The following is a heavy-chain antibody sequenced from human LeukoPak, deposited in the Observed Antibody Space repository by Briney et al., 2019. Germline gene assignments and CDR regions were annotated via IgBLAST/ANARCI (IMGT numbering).Heavy chain of an antibody. Sequence: SETLSLTCTVSGGSINSETFYWGWIRQPPGKGLEWIGSMYYDGSSYYNPSLKSRVTTSVDTSKNQFSLKLTSVTAADTAVYFCARRSDSGSDDGEDYFDYWGQGTLVTVSS. D-gene: IGHD1-26*01. CDR2: MYYDGSS. V-gene: IGHV4-39*01. CDR1: GGSINSETFY. CDR3: ARRSDSGSDDGEDYFDY. J-gene: IGHJ4*02.